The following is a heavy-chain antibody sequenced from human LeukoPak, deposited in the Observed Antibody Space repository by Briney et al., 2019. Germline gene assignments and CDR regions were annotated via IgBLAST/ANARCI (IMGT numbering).Heavy chain of an antibody. D-gene: IGHD1-26*01. CDR2: IYHSGST. V-gene: IGHV4-30-2*01. CDR1: GVSISSGGYY. Sequence: SQTLSLTCTVSGVSISSGGYYWSWIRQPPGKGLEWIGYIYHSGSTYYNPSLKSRVTISVDRSKNQFSLKLSSVTAADTAVYYCARALTSSGSYYRGRYFDYWGQGTLVTVSS. J-gene: IGHJ4*02. CDR3: ARALTSSGSYYRGRYFDY.